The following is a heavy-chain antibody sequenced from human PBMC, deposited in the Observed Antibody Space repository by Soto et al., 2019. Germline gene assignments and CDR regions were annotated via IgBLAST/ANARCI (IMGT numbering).Heavy chain of an antibody. CDR3: GGGPYSSGGVFDYWGKETLAPVSSGKHHHSGDPIGGVGVNDY. J-gene: IGHJ4*02. D-gene: IGHD6-25*01. CDR2: ISSSGSTI. V-gene: IGHV3-11*01. CDR1: GFTFSDYY. Sequence: GGSLRLSCAASGFTFSDYYMSWIRQAPGKGLEWVSYISSSGSTIYYADSVKGRFTISRDNAKNSLYLQMNSLRAEDTAVYYSGGGPYSSGGVFDYWGKETLAPVSSGKHHHSGDPIGGVGVNDYGGRETLVTVSS.